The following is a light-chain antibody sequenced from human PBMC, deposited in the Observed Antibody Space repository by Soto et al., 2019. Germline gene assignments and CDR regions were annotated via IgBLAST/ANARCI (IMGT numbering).Light chain of an antibody. Sequence: EIMMTQSPDTLCVSPGERATLSCRASQSVGSSVAWYQQQPGQAPRLLLYGASTRASGSPARFRGSGSGTEFTLKINYLRSEDAAVYYCQQYNNWVTFGGGTRVEI. V-gene: IGKV3D-15*01. J-gene: IGKJ4*01. CDR1: QSVGSS. CDR3: QQYNNWVT. CDR2: GAS.